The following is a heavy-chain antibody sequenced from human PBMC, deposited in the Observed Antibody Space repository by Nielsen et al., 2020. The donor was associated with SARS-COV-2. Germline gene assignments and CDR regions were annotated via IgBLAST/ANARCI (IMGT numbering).Heavy chain of an antibody. D-gene: IGHD3-10*01. Sequence: DSLTLSCKGSGYSFTSYWLSWVRQMPGKGLEWMGRIDPSDSYTNYSPSFQGHATISADKSISTAYLQWSSLKAPDTAMYYCARSGVEADGNWFDPWGQGTLVTVSS. J-gene: IGHJ5*02. CDR2: IDPSDSYT. CDR1: GYSFTSYW. CDR3: ARSGVEADGNWFDP. V-gene: IGHV5-10-1*01.